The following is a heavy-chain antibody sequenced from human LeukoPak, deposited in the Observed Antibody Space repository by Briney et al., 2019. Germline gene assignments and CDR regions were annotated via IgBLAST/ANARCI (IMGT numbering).Heavy chain of an antibody. CDR3: AKSAIVVVVAATPPYFDY. J-gene: IGHJ4*02. CDR2: IRYDGSNK. D-gene: IGHD2-15*01. V-gene: IGHV3-30*02. Sequence: GGSLRLSCAASGFTFSSYGMHWFRKAPGKGLGWGAFIRYDGSNKYYADSVKGRFTISRDNSKNTLYLQMNSLRAEDTAVYYCAKSAIVVVVAATPPYFDYWGQGTLVTVSS. CDR1: GFTFSSYG.